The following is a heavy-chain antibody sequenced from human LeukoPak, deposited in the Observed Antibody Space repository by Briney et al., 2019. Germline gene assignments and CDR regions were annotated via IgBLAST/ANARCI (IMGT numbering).Heavy chain of an antibody. D-gene: IGHD3-10*01. CDR3: ARVAPFYGSGRNDFDY. V-gene: IGHV3-30-3*01. Sequence: GGSLRLSCAASGFTFSSYAMHWVRQAPGKGLEWVAVISYDGSNKYYADSVEGRFTISRDNSKNTLYLQMNSLRAEDTAVYYCARVAPFYGSGRNDFDYWGQGTLVTVSS. CDR2: ISYDGSNK. J-gene: IGHJ4*02. CDR1: GFTFSSYA.